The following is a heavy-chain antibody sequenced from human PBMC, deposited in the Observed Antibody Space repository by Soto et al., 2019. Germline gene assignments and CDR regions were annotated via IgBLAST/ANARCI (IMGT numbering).Heavy chain of an antibody. CDR2: VKLDGSAK. D-gene: IGHD2-15*01. J-gene: IGHJ3*02. Sequence: SLRLSCAASGFTFRNYWMSWVRQAPGKRLEWVANVKLDGSAKYYVDSVKGRFTISRDNAKNSLYLQMNSLRAEDTAVYYCARDGLYCSGGSCYSSTGAFDIWGQGTMVTVSS. CDR3: ARDGLYCSGGSCYSSTGAFDI. V-gene: IGHV3-7*01. CDR1: GFTFRNYW.